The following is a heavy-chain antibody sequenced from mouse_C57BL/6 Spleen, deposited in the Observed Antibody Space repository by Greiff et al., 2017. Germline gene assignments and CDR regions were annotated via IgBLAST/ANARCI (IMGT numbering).Heavy chain of an antibody. V-gene: IGHV1-59*01. CDR3: ALYGSSYVGWFAY. J-gene: IGHJ3*01. D-gene: IGHD1-1*01. CDR1: GYTFTSYW. Sequence: QVQLQQPGAELVRPGTSVKLSCKASGYTFTSYWMHWVKQRPGQGLEWIGVIDPSDSYTNYNQKFKGKATLTVDTSSSTAYMQLSSLTSEDSAVYYCALYGSSYVGWFAYWGQGTLVTVSA. CDR2: IDPSDSYT.